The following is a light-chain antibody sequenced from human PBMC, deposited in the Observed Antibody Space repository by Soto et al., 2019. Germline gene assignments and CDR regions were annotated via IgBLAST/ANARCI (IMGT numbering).Light chain of an antibody. Sequence: DIQMTQSPSTLSASVGDRVTITCRASQSISNWLAWYQQKPGKAPKLLVYMASTLEGGVPSRFSGSASGTEFTLTIRSLQPDDFATYFCQQYGSYPFTFGPGTKVDIK. CDR3: QQYGSYPFT. CDR1: QSISNW. V-gene: IGKV1-5*03. J-gene: IGKJ3*01. CDR2: MAS.